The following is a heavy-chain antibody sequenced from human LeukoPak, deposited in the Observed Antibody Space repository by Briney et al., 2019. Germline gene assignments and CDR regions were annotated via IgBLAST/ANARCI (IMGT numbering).Heavy chain of an antibody. CDR1: GGSIISTIYY. Sequence: SETLSLTCTVSGGSIISTIYYWGWIRQSPGKGLDWIGSISYSGSSFCKPSLKSRVTIAVDTSKNQFSLRLSSVTAADTAVYYCTRDQRSGYSGYDYYYYYYMDVWGKGTTVTVSS. V-gene: IGHV4-39*07. D-gene: IGHD5-12*01. CDR3: TRDQRSGYSGYDYYYYYYMDV. CDR2: ISYSGSS. J-gene: IGHJ6*03.